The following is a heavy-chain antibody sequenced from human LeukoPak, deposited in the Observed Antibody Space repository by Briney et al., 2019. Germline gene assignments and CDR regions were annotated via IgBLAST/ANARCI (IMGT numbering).Heavy chain of an antibody. V-gene: IGHV4-61*01. CDR3: ARSITNYYYYYMDV. CDR2: IYYSGST. CDR1: GGSISSGSYY. D-gene: IGHD3-10*01. Sequence: SETLSLTCTVSGGSISSGSYYWSWIRQPPGKGLEWIGYIYYSGSTNYNPSLKSRVTISVDTSKNQFSLKLSSVTAADTAVYYCARSITNYYYYYMDVWGKGTTVTISS. J-gene: IGHJ6*03.